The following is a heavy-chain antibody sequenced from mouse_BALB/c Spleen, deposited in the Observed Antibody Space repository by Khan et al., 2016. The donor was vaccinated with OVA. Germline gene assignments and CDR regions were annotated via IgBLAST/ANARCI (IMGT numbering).Heavy chain of an antibody. CDR2: INPTSGYT. CDR1: GYTFSTYW. Sequence: QVQLQQSGAALAKPGASVKMSCKASGYTFSTYWMHWVKQRPGQGLEWIGYINPTSGYTDYNEKFKDKATLSADKSSSTAYMQLSRLTSEDSAVYYCTRDRIDYWGQGTTLTVSP. CDR3: TRDRIDY. J-gene: IGHJ2*01. V-gene: IGHV1-7*01.